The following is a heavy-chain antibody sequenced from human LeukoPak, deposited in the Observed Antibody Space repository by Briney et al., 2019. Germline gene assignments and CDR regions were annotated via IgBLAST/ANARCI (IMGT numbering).Heavy chain of an antibody. CDR2: ISVTSNYK. V-gene: IGHV3-21*01. Sequence: GGSLRLSCAASGFTFSSYSMNWVRQAPGMGLEWVSSISVTSNYKYYAGSVKGRFTISRDNAQSSLYLEMNSLRAEDTAVYYCARTDYDIFSASDYWGQGILVTVSS. CDR1: GFTFSSYS. D-gene: IGHD3-9*01. CDR3: ARTDYDIFSASDY. J-gene: IGHJ4*02.